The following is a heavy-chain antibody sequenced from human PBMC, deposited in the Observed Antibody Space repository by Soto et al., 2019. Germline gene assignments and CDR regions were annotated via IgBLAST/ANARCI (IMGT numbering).Heavy chain of an antibody. J-gene: IGHJ4*02. Sequence: QITLKESGPTLVKPTQTLTLTCTFSGFSLTTNSVGVGWIRQPPGKALEWLALIFWDDDKRHSPSLKSRLTITKDTSNNQVVLTITNRDPVVTATYYCAPRHSSSFANWGQGTQVTVSS. V-gene: IGHV2-5*02. CDR3: APRHSSSFAN. CDR2: IFWDDDK. CDR1: GFSLTTNSVG. D-gene: IGHD6-13*01.